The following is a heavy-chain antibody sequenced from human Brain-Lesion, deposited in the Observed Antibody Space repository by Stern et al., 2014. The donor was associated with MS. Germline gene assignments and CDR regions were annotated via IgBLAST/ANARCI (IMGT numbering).Heavy chain of an antibody. CDR1: GYIFTGYY. Sequence: VQLVESGAEVKKPGASVKVSCKTSGYIFTGYYIHWVRQAPGPGLAWMAWVNPDTGGTKYAQKFQGRVTMSRDTSISTAYGELRSLTSDDTAVYYCARDQRGITIFGVVTDYYYLGMDVWGQGTTVTVSS. V-gene: IGHV1-2*02. J-gene: IGHJ6*02. CDR2: VNPDTGGT. CDR3: ARDQRGITIFGVVTDYYYLGMDV. D-gene: IGHD3-3*01.